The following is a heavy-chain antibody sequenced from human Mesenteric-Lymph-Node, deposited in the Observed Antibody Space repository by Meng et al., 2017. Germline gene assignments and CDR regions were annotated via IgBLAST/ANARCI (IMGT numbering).Heavy chain of an antibody. CDR1: GFTFSSYA. Sequence: GESLKISCAASGFTFSSYAMSWVRQAPGKGLEWVSAISGSGGSTYYADSVKGRFTISRDNSKNTLYLQMNSLRAEDTAVYYCARDRTLAPAGTRGMDVWGQGTTVTVSS. D-gene: IGHD6-13*01. V-gene: IGHV3-23*01. CDR2: ISGSGGST. J-gene: IGHJ6*02. CDR3: ARDRTLAPAGTRGMDV.